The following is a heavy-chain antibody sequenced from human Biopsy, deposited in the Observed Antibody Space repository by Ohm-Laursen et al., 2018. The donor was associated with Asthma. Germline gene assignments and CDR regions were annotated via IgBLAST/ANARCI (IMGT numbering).Heavy chain of an antibody. V-gene: IGHV1-69*15. Sequence: SSVKVSCKASGGTFSSNSINWVRQAPGQGLEWMGRIIPIFGPTNYAQKFQGRVTISADDSTSTAYMELSSLSSEDTAVYYCAREYSGSDRIVYYYSGLEVWGQGTTVTVS. D-gene: IGHD5-12*01. CDR1: GGTFSSNS. J-gene: IGHJ6*02. CDR3: AREYSGSDRIVYYYSGLEV. CDR2: IIPIFGPT.